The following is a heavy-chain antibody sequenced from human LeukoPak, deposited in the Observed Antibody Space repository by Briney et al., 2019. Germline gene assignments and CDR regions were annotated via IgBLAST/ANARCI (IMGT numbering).Heavy chain of an antibody. CDR1: GYTFTSYG. J-gene: IGHJ4*02. CDR2: ISAYNGNT. V-gene: IGHV1-18*01. CDR3: ARDFGSSSLGYFDSSLGYFDQ. D-gene: IGHD6-6*01. Sequence: ASVKVSCKASGYTFTSYGISWVRQAPGQGLEWMGWISAYNGNTNYAQKLQGRVTMTTDTSTSTAYMELRSLRSDDTAVYYCARDFGSSSLGYFDSSLGYFDQWGQGTLVTVSS.